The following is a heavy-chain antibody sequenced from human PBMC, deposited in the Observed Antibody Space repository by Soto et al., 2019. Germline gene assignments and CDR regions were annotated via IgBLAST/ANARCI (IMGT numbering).Heavy chain of an antibody. Sequence: QVQLMQSGAEVKKPGASVKVSCKASGDTFTDYYIHWVRQAPGQGLEWMGTVNPSGGHTTYAQHLLGRVTMTTDTSTSKLYMELTTLTSDDTAIYSCARGGHVLVVTAALDYWGQGTLVTVSS. CDR2: VNPSGGHT. CDR1: GDTFTDYY. V-gene: IGHV1-46*04. CDR3: ARGGHVLVVTAALDY. J-gene: IGHJ4*02. D-gene: IGHD2-21*02.